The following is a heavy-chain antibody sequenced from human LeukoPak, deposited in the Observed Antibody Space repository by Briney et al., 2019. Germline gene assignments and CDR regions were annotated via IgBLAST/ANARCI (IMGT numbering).Heavy chain of an antibody. CDR2: IYYSGST. CDR3: AKHRYSGFAFDP. V-gene: IGHV4-59*08. Sequence: WETLTLTCTVSGGSISGYYWSWIRQSPGKGLEWIGYIYYSGSTNYNPSLMSRVSMSVDTSKNQFSLKLSSVTAADTALYYCAKHRYSGFAFDPWGQGTLVTVSS. J-gene: IGHJ5*02. CDR1: GGSISGYY. D-gene: IGHD5-12*01.